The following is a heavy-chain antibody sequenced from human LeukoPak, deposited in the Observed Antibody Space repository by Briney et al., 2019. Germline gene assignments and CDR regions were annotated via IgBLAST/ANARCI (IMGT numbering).Heavy chain of an antibody. CDR1: GGSISSSSYY. D-gene: IGHD1-26*01. Sequence: PSETLSLTCTVSGGSISSSSYYWGWIRQPPGKGLEWVGSIYYSGSTYYNPSLKSRVTISVDTSKNQFSLKLSSVTAADTAVYYCARHIRGIVGALYGMDAWGQGTTVTVSS. CDR2: IYYSGST. CDR3: ARHIRGIVGALYGMDA. J-gene: IGHJ6*02. V-gene: IGHV4-39*01.